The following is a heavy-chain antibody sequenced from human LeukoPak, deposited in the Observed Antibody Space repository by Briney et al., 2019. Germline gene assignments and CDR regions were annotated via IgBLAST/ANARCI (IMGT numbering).Heavy chain of an antibody. J-gene: IGHJ3*02. CDR3: ARVGTLWFGDYDAFDI. D-gene: IGHD3-10*01. CDR2: VNPNSGHT. V-gene: IGHV1-8*01. Sequence: ASVKVSCKASGYTFTSHDINWVRQATGQGLEWMGWVNPNSGHTLYAQNFQGRATMTRDTSISTAYMELSSLRSEDTAVYYCARVGTLWFGDYDAFDIWGQGTLVTVSS. CDR1: GYTFTSHD.